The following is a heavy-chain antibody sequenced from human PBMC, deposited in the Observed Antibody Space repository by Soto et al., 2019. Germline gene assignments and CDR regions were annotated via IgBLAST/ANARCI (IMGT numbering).Heavy chain of an antibody. V-gene: IGHV4-30-4*01. CDR2: IYYSGST. CDR1: GGSISSGDYY. D-gene: IGHD3-10*01. CDR3: ARVRITMVRGVLHYGMDV. Sequence: SETLSLTCTVSGGSISSGDYYWSWIRQPPGKGLEWIGYIYYSGSTYYNPSLKSRVTISVDTSKNQFSLKLSSVTAADTAVYYCARVRITMVRGVLHYGMDVWGQGTTVTVS. J-gene: IGHJ6*02.